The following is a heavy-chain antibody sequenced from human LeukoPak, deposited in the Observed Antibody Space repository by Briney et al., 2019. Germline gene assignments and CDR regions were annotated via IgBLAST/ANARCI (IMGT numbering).Heavy chain of an antibody. CDR2: IGSSDSTT. CDR3: ARGGYSSSDGVYYYYYMDV. V-gene: IGHV3-48*03. CDR1: GFTFSSYE. Sequence: GGSLRLSCVASGFTFSSYEMNWVRQAPGKGLEWLSYIGSSDSTTHYADSVKGRFTISRDNAKNSLYLQMNSLRVEDTAVYYCARGGYSSSDGVYYYYYMDVWGKGTTVTVSS. J-gene: IGHJ6*03. D-gene: IGHD6-6*01.